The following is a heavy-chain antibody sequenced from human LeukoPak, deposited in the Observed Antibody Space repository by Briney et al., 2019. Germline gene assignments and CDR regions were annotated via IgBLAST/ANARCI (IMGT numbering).Heavy chain of an antibody. Sequence: TGGSLRLSCAASGFTFSSYAMSWVRQAPGKGLEWVSAISGSGGGTYYADSVKGRFTISRDNSKNTLYLQMNSLRAEDTAVYYCAKNYGSGSHAFDYWGQGTLATVSS. D-gene: IGHD3-10*01. V-gene: IGHV3-23*01. J-gene: IGHJ4*02. CDR2: ISGSGGGT. CDR3: AKNYGSGSHAFDY. CDR1: GFTFSSYA.